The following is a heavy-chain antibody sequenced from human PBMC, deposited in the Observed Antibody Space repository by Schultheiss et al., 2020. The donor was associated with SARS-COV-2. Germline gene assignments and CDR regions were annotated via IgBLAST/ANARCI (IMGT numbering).Heavy chain of an antibody. Sequence: GGSLRLSCAASGFTFSGSAMHWVHQASGKGLQWVGRIRSKPNSYATAYAASVKGRFTISRDDSKNTAYLQMNSLKTEDTAVYYCTRWSDGDQPFDYWGQGTLVTVSS. J-gene: IGHJ4*02. D-gene: IGHD5-24*01. CDR2: IRSKPNSYAT. CDR1: GFTFSGSA. CDR3: TRWSDGDQPFDY. V-gene: IGHV3-73*01.